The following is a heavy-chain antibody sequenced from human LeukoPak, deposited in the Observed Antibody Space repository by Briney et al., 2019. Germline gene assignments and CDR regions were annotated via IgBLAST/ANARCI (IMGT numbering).Heavy chain of an antibody. CDR1: GFTFSSYG. CDR2: ISYDGSNK. J-gene: IGHJ4*02. Sequence: GGSLRLSCAASGFTFSSYGTHWLRQAPGKRPEWVAVISYDGSNKYYADSVKGRFTISRDNAKNTLYLQMNSLRAEDTAVYYCARDLELTYYDSSGYDYWGQGTPVTVSS. V-gene: IGHV3-30*03. CDR3: ARDLELTYYDSSGYDY. D-gene: IGHD3-22*01.